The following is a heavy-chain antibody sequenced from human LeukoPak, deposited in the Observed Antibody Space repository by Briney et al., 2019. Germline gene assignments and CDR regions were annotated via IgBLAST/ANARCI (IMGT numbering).Heavy chain of an antibody. CDR3: AELGITMIGGV. CDR2: ISGRDGST. J-gene: IGHJ6*04. Sequence: SGGSLRLSCAASGFTFSSFAMSWVRQAPGKGLEWVSAISGRDGSTYYADSVKGRFTISRDNSKNTLYLQMNSLRAEDTAVYYCAELGITMIGGVWGKGTTVTISS. V-gene: IGHV3-23*01. D-gene: IGHD3-10*02. CDR1: GFTFSSFA.